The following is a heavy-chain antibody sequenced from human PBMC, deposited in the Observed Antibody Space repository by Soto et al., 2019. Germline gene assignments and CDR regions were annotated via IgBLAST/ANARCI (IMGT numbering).Heavy chain of an antibody. CDR2: MYNTGST. Sequence: SETLSLTCTVSGGSIRRYYWSWIRQPPGKGLEWIGYMYNTGSTVYNPPFKSRVTISVDTSKNQFSLKLNSVTAADTAVYYCARDLWGYCGTDCYPLDVWGQGTTVTVSS. D-gene: IGHD2-21*02. J-gene: IGHJ6*02. CDR1: GGSIRRYY. CDR3: ARDLWGYCGTDCYPLDV. V-gene: IGHV4-59*01.